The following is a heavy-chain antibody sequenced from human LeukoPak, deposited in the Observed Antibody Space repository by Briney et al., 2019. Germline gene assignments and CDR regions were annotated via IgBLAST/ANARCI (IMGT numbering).Heavy chain of an antibody. V-gene: IGHV4-39*01. CDR2: IYYSGST. Sequence: SEALSLTCTVSGGSISSSSYYWGWIRQPPGKGLEWIGSIYYSGSTYYNPSLKSRVTISVDTSKNQFSLSLSSVTAADTAVYYCAGGPRESYYNWFDPWGQGTLVTVSS. CDR1: GGSISSSSYY. D-gene: IGHD3-10*01. J-gene: IGHJ5*02. CDR3: AGGPRESYYNWFDP.